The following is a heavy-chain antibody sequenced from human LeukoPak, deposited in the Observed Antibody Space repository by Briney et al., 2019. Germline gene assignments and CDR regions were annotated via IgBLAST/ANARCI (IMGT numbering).Heavy chain of an antibody. CDR3: ASVGATDNFDY. D-gene: IGHD1-26*01. CDR1: GYTFTYYV. V-gene: IGHV1-18*01. J-gene: IGHJ4*02. Sequence: ASVKVSCKTSGYTFTYYVISWVRQAPGQGLEWMGWINAYNGNTNDAQKFQGRVTMTTDTSTSTAYMELSRLRSDDTAVYYCASVGATDNFDYWGQGTLVTVSS. CDR2: INAYNGNT.